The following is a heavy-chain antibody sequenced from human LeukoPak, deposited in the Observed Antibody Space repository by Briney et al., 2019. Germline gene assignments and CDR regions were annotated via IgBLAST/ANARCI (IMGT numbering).Heavy chain of an antibody. CDR2: ISSDGSLE. CDR1: GFTFSSYA. J-gene: IGHJ4*02. V-gene: IGHV3-30-3*01. CDR3: ARDPVPAAARHFDY. D-gene: IGHD2-2*01. Sequence: GGSLRLSCAASGFTFSSYAMHWVRQAPGKGLEWLAVISSDGSLEYYADSVKGRFTISRDSSKYTLYLQMNSLRPEDTAVYYCARDPVPAAARHFDYWGQGTLVTVSS.